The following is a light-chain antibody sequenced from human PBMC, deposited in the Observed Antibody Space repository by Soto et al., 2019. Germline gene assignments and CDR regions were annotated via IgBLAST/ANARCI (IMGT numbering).Light chain of an antibody. CDR2: AAS. J-gene: IGKJ5*01. CDR1: QDVSRW. V-gene: IGKV1D-16*01. CDR3: QQYDTYPLT. Sequence: DFPMTPSPPSLSAIVGGRFPSSCRASQDVSRWLAWYQHKPGKAPKSLIYAASTLQSGVPSRFSGSGSGTDFTLTISSLQPEDFATYYCQQYDTYPLTFGQGTRLEIK.